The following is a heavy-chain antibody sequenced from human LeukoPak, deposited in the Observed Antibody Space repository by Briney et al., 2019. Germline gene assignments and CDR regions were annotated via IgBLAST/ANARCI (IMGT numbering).Heavy chain of an antibody. CDR3: ALGYYYDSSGYFCCGMDV. V-gene: IGHV1-2*02. Sequence: GASVTVSCKASGYTFTGYYMHWVRQAPGQGLEGMGWINPNSGGTNYAQTFQGRVTMTSDTSISTAYMELSRLRSDDTAVYYCALGYYYDSSGYFCCGMDVWGQGTTVTVSS. CDR1: GYTFTGYY. D-gene: IGHD3-22*01. CDR2: INPNSGGT. J-gene: IGHJ6*02.